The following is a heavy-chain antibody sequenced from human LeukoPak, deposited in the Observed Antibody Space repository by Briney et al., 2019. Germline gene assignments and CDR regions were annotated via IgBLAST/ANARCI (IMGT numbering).Heavy chain of an antibody. D-gene: IGHD3-10*01. V-gene: IGHV3-7*01. CDR2: IKQDGSEK. CDR3: ARFRGLLWFGELLDLGY. CDR1: GFTFSAYW. J-gene: IGHJ4*02. Sequence: GGSLRLSCAASGFTFSAYWMSWVRQAPGKGLEWVANIKQDGSEKYYVDSVKGRFTISRDNDKNSLYLQMHSLRAEDTAMYYCARFRGLLWFGELLDLGYWGQGTLVIVSS.